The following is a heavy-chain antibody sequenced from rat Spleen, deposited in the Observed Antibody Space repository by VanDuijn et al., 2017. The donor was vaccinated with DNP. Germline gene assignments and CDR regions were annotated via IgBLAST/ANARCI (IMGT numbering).Heavy chain of an antibody. J-gene: IGHJ3*01. CDR1: GFTFNNYG. Sequence: EVQLVESGGGLVQPGRSMKLSCAASGFTFNNYGMAWVRQAPTKGLEWVATIIHDGSRTYYGDSVKGRFTISRDNTKSTLYLQMDSLTSEDTATYYCARGYYYDGSSYSPFSSWGQGTLVTVSS. CDR2: IIHDGSRT. CDR3: ARGYYYDGSSYSPFSS. D-gene: IGHD1-12*02. V-gene: IGHV5-29*01.